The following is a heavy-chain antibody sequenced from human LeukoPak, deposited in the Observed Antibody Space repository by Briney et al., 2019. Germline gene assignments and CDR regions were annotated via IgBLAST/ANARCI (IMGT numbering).Heavy chain of an antibody. J-gene: IGHJ5*02. V-gene: IGHV4-59*08. CDR2: IYYSGST. Sequence: PSDTLSLTCTVSGGSINSYYWDWIRQPPGKGLEWIGYIYYSGSTNYNPSLKSRVTISVDTSKNQFSLNLSSVTAADTAVYYCARRADHGDYGHWFDPWGQGILVTVSS. D-gene: IGHD4-17*01. CDR1: GGSINSYY. CDR3: ARRADHGDYGHWFDP.